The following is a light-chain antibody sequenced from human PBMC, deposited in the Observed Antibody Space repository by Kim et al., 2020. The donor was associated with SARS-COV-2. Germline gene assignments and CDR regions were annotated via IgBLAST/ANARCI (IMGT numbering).Light chain of an antibody. Sequence: SASIGDRASITCRASQGIRSALAWYQQKAGKDRKLVVYAASTLQSGVPSRFSGSGSGTDFTLTISSLQAEDFATYYCQQFHNYPYTFGQGTKLEI. J-gene: IGKJ2*01. CDR1: QGIRSA. V-gene: IGKV1D-13*01. CDR3: QQFHNYPYT. CDR2: AAS.